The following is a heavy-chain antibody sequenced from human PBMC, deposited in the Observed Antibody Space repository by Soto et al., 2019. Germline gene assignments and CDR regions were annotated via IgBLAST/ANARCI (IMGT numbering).Heavy chain of an antibody. D-gene: IGHD2-2*01. CDR1: GGTFSSYT. J-gene: IGHJ5*02. CDR2: IIPILGIA. V-gene: IGHV1-69*02. Sequence: ASVKVSCKASGGTFSSYTISWVRQAPGQGLEWMGRIIPILGIANYAQKFQGRVTITADKSTSIAYMELSSLRSEDTAVYYCASTIVVPAAIPWFDPWGQGTLVTISS. CDR3: ASTIVVPAAIPWFDP.